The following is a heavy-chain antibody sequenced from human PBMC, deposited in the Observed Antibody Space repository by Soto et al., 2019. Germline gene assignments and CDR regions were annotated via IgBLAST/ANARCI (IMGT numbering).Heavy chain of an antibody. V-gene: IGHV4-59*12. CDR1: GGSISSYY. J-gene: IGHJ4*02. CDR3: ADAPSDF. Sequence: TSETLSLTCTVSGGSISSYYWSWIRQPPGKGLEWIGYIYYSGSTNYNPSLRSRVTISIDTSKNQFSLKLSSVTAADTAVYFCADAPSDFWGQGILVTVSS. CDR2: IYYSGST. D-gene: IGHD2-21*01.